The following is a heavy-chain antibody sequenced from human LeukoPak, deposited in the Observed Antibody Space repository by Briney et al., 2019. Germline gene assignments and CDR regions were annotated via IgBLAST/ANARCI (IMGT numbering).Heavy chain of an antibody. Sequence: PGGSLRLSCAASGFSFTNYAMGWVRQAPGKGLEWVSAISGSGGSTYYADSVKGRFTISRDNSKNTLYLQMNSLRAEDTAVYYCAKDPYDYVWGSYPNWFDPWGQGTLVTVSS. CDR2: ISGSGGST. CDR1: GFSFTNYA. V-gene: IGHV3-23*01. J-gene: IGHJ5*02. D-gene: IGHD3-16*02. CDR3: AKDPYDYVWGSYPNWFDP.